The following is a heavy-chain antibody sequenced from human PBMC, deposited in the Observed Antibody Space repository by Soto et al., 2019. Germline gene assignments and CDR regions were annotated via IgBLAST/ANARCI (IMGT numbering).Heavy chain of an antibody. CDR1: GSSLRGPYR. CDR2: ISYSGST. V-gene: IGHV4-38-2*02. D-gene: IGHD3-22*01. Sequence: SETLSLTCAVSGSSLRGPYRWGWIRQSPGKGLEWLGRISYSGSTYYSPALKSRVTISLGTSMNQFSLRLTSVTAADTAVYYCARDRRDFYDNSDFFDYWGQGALVTVSS. J-gene: IGHJ4*02. CDR3: ARDRRDFYDNSDFFDY.